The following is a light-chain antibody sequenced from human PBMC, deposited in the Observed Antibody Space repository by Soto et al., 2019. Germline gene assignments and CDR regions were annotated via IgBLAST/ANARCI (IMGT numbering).Light chain of an antibody. CDR2: DVS. CDR3: RQRYNWPRVT. V-gene: IGKV3-11*01. J-gene: IGKJ5*01. Sequence: EIVLTQSPATLSLSPGERVTLSCRASQSVSNSLAWYQQKPGQPPRLLIYDVSNRATGIPARFSGSGSGTDFTPPTTSLEPEDFAVYFCRQRYNWPRVTFGQGTRLEIK. CDR1: QSVSNS.